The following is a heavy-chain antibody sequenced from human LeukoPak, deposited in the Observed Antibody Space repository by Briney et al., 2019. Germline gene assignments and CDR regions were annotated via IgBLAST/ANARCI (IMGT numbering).Heavy chain of an antibody. V-gene: IGHV3-74*01. D-gene: IGHD3-10*01. CDR1: GFTFSSYW. J-gene: IGHJ5*02. Sequence: GGSLRLSCAASGFTFSSYWMHWVRQAPGKGLVWVSRINSDGTSTRYADSVKGRFTISRDNAKNTLYLQMNSLRAEDTAVYYCARDLVVRGRWSWFDPWGQGTLVTVSS. CDR3: ARDLVVRGRWSWFDP. CDR2: INSDGTST.